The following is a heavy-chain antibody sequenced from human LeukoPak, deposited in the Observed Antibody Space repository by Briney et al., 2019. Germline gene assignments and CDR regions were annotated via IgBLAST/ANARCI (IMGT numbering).Heavy chain of an antibody. CDR3: TRAGRACSRASWQIPYYGLDV. V-gene: IGHV4-59*01. CDR1: GGSISGYY. CDR2: IYYSGST. D-gene: IGHD2-2*01. J-gene: IGHJ6*02. Sequence: SETLSLTCTVSGGSISGYYWNWIRQPPGKGLEWIGYIYYSGSTNYNPSLKSRLPISIDTSKTQFSLKLTSVTDADTAVYYCTRAGRACSRASWQIPYYGLDVWGQGTTVTVSS.